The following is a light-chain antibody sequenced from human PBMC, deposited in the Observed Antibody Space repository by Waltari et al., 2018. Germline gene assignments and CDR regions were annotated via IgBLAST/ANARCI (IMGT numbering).Light chain of an antibody. V-gene: IGKV4-1*01. CDR1: QSVLYSSNNTNY. Sequence: DIVMTQSPDSLAVSLGERATINCKSSQSVLYSSNNTNYLAWYQQKPGQPPTLLIYWASTRESGVPDRFSGSGSGTDFTLTISSLQAEDVAVYYCQQYYSTPEGFFGQGTKLEIK. CDR3: QQYYSTPEGF. J-gene: IGKJ2*01. CDR2: WAS.